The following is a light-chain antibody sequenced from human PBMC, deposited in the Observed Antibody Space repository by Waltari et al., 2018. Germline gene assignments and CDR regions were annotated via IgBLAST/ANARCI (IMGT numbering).Light chain of an antibody. CDR3: QSFVSTNPSV. Sequence: NFMLTQPHSVSESPGKTITISCTRSSGSIGSGYVQWYQQRPGSAPTTMIYEDKKRTPGGPVRFSRPISRASNPASLSIAGRKTKDVVNYYCQSFVSTNPSVFGEGTKLTVL. V-gene: IGLV6-57*03. CDR2: EDK. J-gene: IGLJ3*02. CDR1: SGSIGSGY.